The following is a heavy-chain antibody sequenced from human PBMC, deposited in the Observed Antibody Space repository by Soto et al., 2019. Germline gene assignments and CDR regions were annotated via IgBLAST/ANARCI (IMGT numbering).Heavy chain of an antibody. J-gene: IGHJ5*02. CDR3: ARERYDETNNLFAL. CDR2: IYYSGST. Sequence: PSETLSLTCTVSGGSISSYYWSWIRQPPGKGLEWIGYIYYSGSTSYNPSLKSRVTISVDTSKNQFSLKLSSVTAADTAVYYCARERYDETNNLFALWAQGTLVTVSS. CDR1: GGSISSYY. D-gene: IGHD5-12*01. V-gene: IGHV4-59*01.